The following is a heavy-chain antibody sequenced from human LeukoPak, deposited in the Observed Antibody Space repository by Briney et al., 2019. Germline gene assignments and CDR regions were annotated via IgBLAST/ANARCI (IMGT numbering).Heavy chain of an antibody. V-gene: IGHV1-46*01. J-gene: IGHJ4*02. CDR3: AREDYYGSGSEGHYFDY. Sequence: ASVKVSCKASGYTFTSYYMHWVRQASGQGLEWMGIINPSGGSTSYAQKFQGRVTMTRDMSTSTVYMELSSLRSEDTAVYYCAREDYYGSGSEGHYFDYWGQGTLVTVSS. D-gene: IGHD3-10*01. CDR1: GYTFTSYY. CDR2: INPSGGST.